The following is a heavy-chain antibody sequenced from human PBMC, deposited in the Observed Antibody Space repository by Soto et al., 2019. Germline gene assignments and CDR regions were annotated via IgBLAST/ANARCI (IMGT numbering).Heavy chain of an antibody. CDR2: IVPIFGTT. D-gene: IGHD6-19*01. J-gene: IGHJ6*02. V-gene: IGHV1-69*12. CDR1: GGTFSNYA. Sequence: QVQLVQSGAEVKKPGSSVKVSCKVSGGTFSNYAIDWVRLAPGHGLEWMGGIVPIFGTTYYTQKFQGRATIIADDYTTTAYVELSSLRSEDTAIYYCARVEAVAGLYNSHGLDVWGQGTAVTVSS. CDR3: ARVEAVAGLYNSHGLDV.